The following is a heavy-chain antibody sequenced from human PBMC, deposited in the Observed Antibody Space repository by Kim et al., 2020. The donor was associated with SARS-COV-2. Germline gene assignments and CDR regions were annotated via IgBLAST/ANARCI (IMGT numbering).Heavy chain of an antibody. V-gene: IGHV4-59*13. D-gene: IGHD5-12*01. CDR3: ARDLGDGYNLEEWYFDL. J-gene: IGHJ2*01. CDR2: IYYSGST. Sequence: SETLSLTCTVSGGSISSYYWSWIRQPPGKGLEWIGYIYYSGSTNYNPSLKSRVTISVDTSKNQFSLKLSSVTAADTAVYYCARDLGDGYNLEEWYFDLWGRGTLVTVSS. CDR1: GGSISSYY.